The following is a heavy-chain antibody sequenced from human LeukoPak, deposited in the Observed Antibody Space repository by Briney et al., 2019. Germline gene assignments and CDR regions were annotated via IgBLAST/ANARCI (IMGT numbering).Heavy chain of an antibody. J-gene: IGHJ4*02. V-gene: IGHV3-11*04. CDR1: GFTFSDYY. CDR2: ISSSGSTI. D-gene: IGHD6-6*01. CDR3: ARDEAEIAARPFDY. Sequence: GGSLRLSCAASGFTFSDYYMSWIRQAPGKGLEWVSYISSSGSTIYYADSVKGRFTISRDNAKNSLYLQMNSLRAEDTAVYYCARDEAEIAARPFDYWGQGTLVTVSS.